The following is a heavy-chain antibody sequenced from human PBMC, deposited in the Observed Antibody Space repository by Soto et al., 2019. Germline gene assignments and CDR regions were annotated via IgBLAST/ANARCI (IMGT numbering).Heavy chain of an antibody. CDR2: IYYSGST. Sequence: NPSETLSLTCTVSGGSVSSGSYYWSWIRQPPGKGLEWIGYIYYSGSTNYNPSLKSRVTISVDTSKNQFSLKLSSVTAADTAVYYCARGTGLELRYYSYGMDVWGQGTTVTVSS. CDR3: ARGTGLELRYYSYGMDV. D-gene: IGHD1-7*01. J-gene: IGHJ6*02. CDR1: GGSVSSGSYY. V-gene: IGHV4-61*01.